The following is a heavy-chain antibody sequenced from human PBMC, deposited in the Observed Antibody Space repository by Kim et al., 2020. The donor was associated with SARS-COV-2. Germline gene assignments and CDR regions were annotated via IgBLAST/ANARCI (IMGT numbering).Heavy chain of an antibody. CDR1: GFSFSDYG. CDR3: AKDFAHRYSWQLNIDY. CDR2: ISYDRSHK. J-gene: IGHJ4*02. V-gene: IGHV3-30*18. D-gene: IGHD5-18*01. Sequence: GGSLRLSCAASGFSFSDYGMHWVRQAPGKGLEWVAVISYDRSHKYYSDSVKGRFTISRDDSKNTLYLQMNSLRPEDTAVYYCAKDFAHRYSWQLNIDYWGQGTLVTVSS.